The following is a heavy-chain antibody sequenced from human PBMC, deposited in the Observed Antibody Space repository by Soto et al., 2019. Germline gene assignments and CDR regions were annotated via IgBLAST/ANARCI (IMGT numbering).Heavy chain of an antibody. V-gene: IGHV5-10-1*01. J-gene: IGHJ4*02. Sequence: PGESLKISCKGSGYSFTSYWISWVRQMPGKGLEWMGRIDPSDSYTNYSPSFQGHVTISADKSISTAYLQWSSLKASDTAMYYCARFPYSSSSNFDYWGQGTLVTVSS. CDR1: GYSFTSYW. D-gene: IGHD6-6*01. CDR2: IDPSDSYT. CDR3: ARFPYSSSSNFDY.